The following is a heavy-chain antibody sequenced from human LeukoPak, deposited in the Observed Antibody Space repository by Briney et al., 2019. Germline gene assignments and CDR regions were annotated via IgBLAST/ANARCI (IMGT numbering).Heavy chain of an antibody. V-gene: IGHV4-39*01. D-gene: IGHD3-10*01. CDR3: ARRGSWRFTMVRGVPKHNWFDP. CDR1: GGSISSSSYY. CDR2: IYYSGST. Sequence: SETLSLTCTVSGGSISSSSYYWGWIRQPPGKGLEWIGSIYYSGSTYYNPSLKSRVTISVDTSKNQFSLKLSSVTAADTAVYYCARRGSWRFTMVRGVPKHNWFDPWGQGTLVTVSS. J-gene: IGHJ5*02.